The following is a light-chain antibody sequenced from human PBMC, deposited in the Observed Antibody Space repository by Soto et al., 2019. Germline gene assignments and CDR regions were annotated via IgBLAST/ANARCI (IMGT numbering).Light chain of an antibody. V-gene: IGLV2-23*02. Sequence: QSALTQPASVSGSPGQTITISCTGTSSDIGGYDVVSWYQQHPGKAPKLLIYEVAKRPSGVSNRFSGSKSGSTASLTVSGLQAEDEADYHCCSFAGGTTGWVFGGGTQLTVL. CDR3: CSFAGGTTGWV. CDR1: SSDIGGYDV. J-gene: IGLJ3*02. CDR2: EVA.